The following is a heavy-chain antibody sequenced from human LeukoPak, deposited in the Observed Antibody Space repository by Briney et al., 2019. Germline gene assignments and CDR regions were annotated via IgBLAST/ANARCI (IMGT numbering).Heavy chain of an antibody. Sequence: GGSLRLSCAASGFTFSSYAMHWVRQAPGKGLEWVAVISYDGSNKYYADSVKGRFTISRDNSKNTLYLQMNSLRAEDTAVYYCARTGLREPFDPWGQGTLVTVSS. V-gene: IGHV3-30-3*01. J-gene: IGHJ5*02. CDR1: GFTFSSYA. D-gene: IGHD1-14*01. CDR3: ARTGLREPFDP. CDR2: ISYDGSNK.